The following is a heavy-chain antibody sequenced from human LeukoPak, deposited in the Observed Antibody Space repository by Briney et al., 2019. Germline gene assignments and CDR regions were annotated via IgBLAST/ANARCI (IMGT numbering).Heavy chain of an antibody. CDR1: GYSFTSYW. J-gene: IGHJ4*02. CDR3: ARGAVSSRYRIRTFDY. CDR2: IYPGDSDT. Sequence: KNGESLKISCKGSGYSFTSYWIGWVRQMPGKGLEWMGIIYPGDSDTRYSPSFQGQVTISADKSISTAYLQWSSLKASDTAMYYCARGAVSSRYRIRTFDYWGQGTLVTVSS. V-gene: IGHV5-51*01. D-gene: IGHD6-13*01.